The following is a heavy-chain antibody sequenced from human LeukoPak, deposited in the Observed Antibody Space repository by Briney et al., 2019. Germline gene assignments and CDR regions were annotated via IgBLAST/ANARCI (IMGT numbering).Heavy chain of an antibody. Sequence: GGSLRLSCAASGFTFSTYWMNWFRQTPGKGPEWVANIRQDESERYSADSVKGRFTISRDNAKKSVYLYMSSLRAEDTALYYCARLSAYYYGSYFYYYMDVWGKGTTVTVSS. CDR2: IRQDESER. V-gene: IGHV3-7*01. J-gene: IGHJ6*03. CDR3: ARLSAYYYGSYFYYYMDV. D-gene: IGHD3-10*01. CDR1: GFTFSTYW.